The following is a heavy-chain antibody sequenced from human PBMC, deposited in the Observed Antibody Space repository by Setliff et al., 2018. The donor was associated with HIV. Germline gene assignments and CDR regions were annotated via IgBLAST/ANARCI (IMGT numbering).Heavy chain of an antibody. CDR1: GGSISSSSYY. Sequence: KASETLSLTCTVSGGSISSSSYYWGWIRQPPGKGLEWIGSIYYSGSTYYNPSLTSRVTISVDTSNHQFSLKLSSVTAADTAVYYCARAYNFWGGYNDDGYYFDYWGQGTLVTVSS. D-gene: IGHD3-3*01. J-gene: IGHJ4*02. CDR3: ARAYNFWGGYNDDGYYFDY. V-gene: IGHV4-39*07. CDR2: IYYSGST.